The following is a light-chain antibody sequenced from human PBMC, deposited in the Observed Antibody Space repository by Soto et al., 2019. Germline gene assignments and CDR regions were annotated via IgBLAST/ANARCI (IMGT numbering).Light chain of an antibody. CDR1: QSVSGN. CDR2: GAS. J-gene: IGKJ1*01. CDR3: QQYNNWPPA. V-gene: IGKV3-15*01. Sequence: EIVMTQSPATLSVSPGERATLSCRASQSVSGNLAWYQQKPGQAPRLLIYGASTRATGIPARFSGSGSGTAFTLTISTLQSEDFAVYYCQQYNNWPPAFGQGPKVEIK.